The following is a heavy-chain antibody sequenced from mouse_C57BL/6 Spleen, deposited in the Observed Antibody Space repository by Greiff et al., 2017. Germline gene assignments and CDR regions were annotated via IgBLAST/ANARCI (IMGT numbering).Heavy chain of an antibody. J-gene: IGHJ2*01. Sequence: QVQLKQPGAELVKPGASVKLSCKASGYTFTSYWMHWVKQRPGQGLEWIGMIHPNSGSTNYNEKFKSKATLTVDKSSSTAYMQLSSLTSEDSAVYYCASETGTDYFDYWGQGTTLTVSS. CDR1: GYTFTSYW. D-gene: IGHD4-1*01. CDR2: IHPNSGST. CDR3: ASETGTDYFDY. V-gene: IGHV1-64*01.